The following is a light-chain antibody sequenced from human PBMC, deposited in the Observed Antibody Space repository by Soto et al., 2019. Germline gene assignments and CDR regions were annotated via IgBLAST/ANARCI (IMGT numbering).Light chain of an antibody. CDR3: CSYAGSYTWV. V-gene: IGLV2-11*01. Sequence: QSALTQPRSVSGSPGQSVTLSCTGTSSDVGGYNYVSWYQQHPGKAPKLMIYDVSKRPSGVPDRFSGSKSDNTASLTISGLQAEDEAYYYCCSYAGSYTWVFGGGTKLTVL. CDR1: SSDVGGYNY. CDR2: DVS. J-gene: IGLJ3*02.